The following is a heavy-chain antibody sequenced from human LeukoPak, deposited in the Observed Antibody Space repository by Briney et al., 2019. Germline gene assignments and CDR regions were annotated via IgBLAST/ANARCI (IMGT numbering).Heavy chain of an antibody. CDR1: GFTFSTYG. D-gene: IGHD3-10*01. V-gene: IGHV3-33*01. J-gene: IGHJ4*02. CDR2: IWYDGDNK. CDR3: ARRRNYYDSGSLWVDY. Sequence: GGSLRLSCAASGFTFSTYGMHWVRQPPGKGLEWVALIWYDGDNKSYADSVKGRFTISRDNSKNTLYLQMNSLRAEDTAVYYCARRRNYYDSGSLWVDYWGQGTLVTVSS.